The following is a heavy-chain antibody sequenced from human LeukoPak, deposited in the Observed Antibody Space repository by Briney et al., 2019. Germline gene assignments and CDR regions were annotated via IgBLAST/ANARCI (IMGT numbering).Heavy chain of an antibody. CDR1: GLTFNTYW. D-gene: IGHD3-10*01. CDR2: ISSSSSTI. CDR3: ARDRTLLWFGELSYNWFDP. V-gene: IGHV3-48*04. Sequence: GGSLRLSCAAYGLTFNTYWMNWVRQAPGKGLEWVSYISSSSSTIYYADSVKGRFTISRDNAKNSLYLQMNSLRAEDTAVYYCARDRTLLWFGELSYNWFDPWGQGTLVTVSS. J-gene: IGHJ5*02.